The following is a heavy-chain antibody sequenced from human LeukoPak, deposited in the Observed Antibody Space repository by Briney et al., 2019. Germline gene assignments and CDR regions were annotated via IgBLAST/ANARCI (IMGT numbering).Heavy chain of an antibody. J-gene: IGHJ4*02. D-gene: IGHD3-22*01. V-gene: IGHV3-74*01. Sequence: PGGSLRLSCAASGFTFSSYWMHWVRQAPGKGLVWVLRINSDGSSTSYADSVKGRFTISRDNAKNTLYLQMNSLRAEDTAVYYCARDLGYYDSSGLLDYWGQGTLVTVSS. CDR1: GFTFSSYW. CDR3: ARDLGYYDSSGLLDY. CDR2: INSDGSST.